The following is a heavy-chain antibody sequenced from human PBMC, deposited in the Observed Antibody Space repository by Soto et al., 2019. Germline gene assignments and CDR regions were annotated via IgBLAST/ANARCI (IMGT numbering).Heavy chain of an antibody. V-gene: IGHV4-31*03. CDR1: GGSISSGGYY. CDR2: IYYSGST. D-gene: IGHD2-8*01. Sequence: SETLSLTCTVSGGSISSGGYYWSWIRQHPGKGLEWIGYIYYSGSTYYNPSLKSRVTISVDTSENQFSLKLSSVTAADTAVYYCARVYCTNGVRFEFFPHWGQGNLVTVSS. J-gene: IGHJ1*01. CDR3: ARVYCTNGVRFEFFPH.